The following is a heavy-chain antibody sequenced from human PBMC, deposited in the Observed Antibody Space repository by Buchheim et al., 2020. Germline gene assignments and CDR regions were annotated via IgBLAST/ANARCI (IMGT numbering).Heavy chain of an antibody. CDR3: ARDTVAYYYYYGMDV. D-gene: IGHD4-23*01. CDR2: IWYDGSNK. CDR1: GFTFSSYG. J-gene: IGHJ6*02. V-gene: IGHV3-33*01. Sequence: QVQLVESGGGVVQPGRSLRLSCAASGFTFSSYGMHWVRQAPGKGLEWVAVIWYDGSNKYYADSVKGRFTISRANSKNTLYLQMNSLRAEDTAVYYCARDTVAYYYYYGMDVWGQGTT.